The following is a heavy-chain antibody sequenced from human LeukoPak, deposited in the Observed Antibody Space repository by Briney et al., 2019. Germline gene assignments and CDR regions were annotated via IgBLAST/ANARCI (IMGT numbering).Heavy chain of an antibody. V-gene: IGHV4-39*07. CDR1: GGSIGSSSYY. D-gene: IGHD4-17*01. J-gene: IGHJ4*02. CDR2: FYYSGST. CDR3: ARGRVYGDRPLYYFDY. Sequence: SETLSLTCTVSGGSIGSSSYYWGWLRQPPGMGLEWIVSFYYSGSTYYNPSLKSRVTISLDTPKNQFSLKLTSVTAADTAVYYCARGRVYGDRPLYYFDYWGQGTLVTVSS.